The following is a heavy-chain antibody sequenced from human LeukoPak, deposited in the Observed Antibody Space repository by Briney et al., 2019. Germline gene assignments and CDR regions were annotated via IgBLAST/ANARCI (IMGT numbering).Heavy chain of an antibody. D-gene: IGHD3-22*01. V-gene: IGHV3-7*01. CDR2: MRQDGSEK. Sequence: PGGSLRLSCAASGFTFSTYWMTWVRQAPGEGLEWVANMRQDGSEKYYVDSVKGRFTISRDNAKNSLYLQMNSLRVEDTAVYYCARESGSYYYDSSASAIDYWGQGTLVTVSS. CDR1: GFTFSTYW. CDR3: ARESGSYYYDSSASAIDY. J-gene: IGHJ4*02.